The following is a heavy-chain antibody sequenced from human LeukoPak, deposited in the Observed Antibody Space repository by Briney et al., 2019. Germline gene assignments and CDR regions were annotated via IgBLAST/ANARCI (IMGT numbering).Heavy chain of an antibody. J-gene: IGHJ1*01. D-gene: IGHD2-15*01. CDR3: AREGYCSGGSCYSREYFQH. V-gene: IGHV4-34*01. Sequence: SETLSLTCAVYGGSFSGYYWSWIRQPPGKGLEWIGEINHSGSTNYNPSLKSRVTISVDMSKNQFSLKLSSVTAADTAVYYCAREGYCSGGSCYSREYFQHWGQGTLVTVSS. CDR1: GGSFSGYY. CDR2: INHSGST.